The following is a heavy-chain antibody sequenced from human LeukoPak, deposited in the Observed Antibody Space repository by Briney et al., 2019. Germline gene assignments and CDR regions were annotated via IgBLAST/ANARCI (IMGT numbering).Heavy chain of an antibody. CDR2: MSSCSTYI. J-gene: IGHJ4*02. CDR3: ARGEKAMVTLKMVHFVS. CDR1: GFTFTSYG. D-gene: IGHD5-18*01. Sequence: GGSLSLSCAASGFTFTSYGMNWVRQAPGKGLEWVSSMSSCSTYIYYTDSEKGRFTISRDNAQHSLYLQMNSLRAEDRAVYYCARGEKAMVTLKMVHFVSWGQGTLVTVCS. V-gene: IGHV3-21*01.